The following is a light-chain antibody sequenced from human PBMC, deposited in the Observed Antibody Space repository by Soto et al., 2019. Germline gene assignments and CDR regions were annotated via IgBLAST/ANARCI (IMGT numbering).Light chain of an antibody. J-gene: IGLJ2*01. CDR2: DVT. Sequence: QSALTQPASMSGTPGQSITISCTGSSSDVGGYNYVSWYQQHPGRAPKLIIYDVTSRPSGVSNRFSGSKSGNTASLTVSGLQAEDEADYFCSSYTSTSAYVVFGGGTKLTVL. CDR3: SSYTSTSAYVV. CDR1: SSDVGGYNY. V-gene: IGLV2-14*01.